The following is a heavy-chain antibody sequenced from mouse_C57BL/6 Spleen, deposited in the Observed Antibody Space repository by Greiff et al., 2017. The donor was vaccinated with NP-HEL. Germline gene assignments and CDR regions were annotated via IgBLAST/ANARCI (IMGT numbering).Heavy chain of an antibody. V-gene: IGHV1-42*01. D-gene: IGHD2-3*01. CDR2: INPSTGGT. CDR3: ARRAFYDDV. J-gene: IGHJ1*03. CDR1: GYSFTGYY. Sequence: VQLKESGPELVKPGASVKISCKASGYSFTGYYMNWVKQSPEKSLEWIGEINPSTGGTTYNQKFKAKATLTVDKSSSTAYMQLKSLTSEDSAVYYCARRAFYDDVWGTGTTVTVSS.